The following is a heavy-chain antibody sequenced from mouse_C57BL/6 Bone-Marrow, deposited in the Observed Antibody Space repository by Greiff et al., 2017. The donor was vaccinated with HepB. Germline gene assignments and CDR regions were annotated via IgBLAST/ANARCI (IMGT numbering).Heavy chain of an antibody. D-gene: IGHD2-12*01. CDR1: GFTFSSYA. CDR2: ISDGGSYT. J-gene: IGHJ2*01. CDR3: ARDKTIVLDY. Sequence: EVNLVESGGGLVKPGGSLKLSCAASGFTFSSYAMSWVRQTPEKRLEWVATISDGGSYTYYPDNVKGRFTISRDNAKNNLYLQMSHLKSEDTAMYYCARDKTIVLDYWGQGTTLTVSS. V-gene: IGHV5-4*01.